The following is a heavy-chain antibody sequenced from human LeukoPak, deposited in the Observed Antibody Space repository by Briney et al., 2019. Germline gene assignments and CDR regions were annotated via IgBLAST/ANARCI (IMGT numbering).Heavy chain of an antibody. D-gene: IGHD2-2*01. CDR2: IKSETDGGTT. V-gene: IGHV3-15*01. CDR1: GFTFSKAW. CDR3: STDGGPSSTSLV. Sequence: GGSLRLSCAASGFTFSKAWMSWVRQAPGKGLEWVGRIKSETDGGTTDYAAPVKGRFTISRDDSKNTLYLQMSSLKTEDTAVYYCSTDGGPSSTSLVWGQGTTVTVSS. J-gene: IGHJ6*02.